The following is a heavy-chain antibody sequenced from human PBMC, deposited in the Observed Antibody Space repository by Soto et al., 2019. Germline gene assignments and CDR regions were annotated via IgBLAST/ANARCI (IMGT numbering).Heavy chain of an antibody. J-gene: IGHJ4*02. CDR3: AAVCYGSGSYYNSHLDY. CDR2: IVVGSGNT. Sequence: SVKVSCKASGFTFTSSAVQWVRQARGQRLEWIGWIVVGSGNTNYAQKFQERVTITRDMSTSTAYMELSSLRSEDTAVYYCAAVCYGSGSYYNSHLDYWGQGTLVNVS. V-gene: IGHV1-58*01. D-gene: IGHD3-10*01. CDR1: GFTFTSSA.